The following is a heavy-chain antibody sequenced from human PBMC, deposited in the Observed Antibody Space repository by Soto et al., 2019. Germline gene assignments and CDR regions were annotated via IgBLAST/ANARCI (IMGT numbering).Heavy chain of an antibody. Sequence: SVKVSCKASVGTFSSYAISWVRQAPGQGLEWMGGTIPIFGTANYAQKFQGRVTITADESTSTAYMELSSLRSEDTAVYYCARHYYDSSGYYSGGAFDIWGQGTMVTVSS. D-gene: IGHD3-22*01. CDR3: ARHYYDSSGYYSGGAFDI. J-gene: IGHJ3*02. CDR1: VGTFSSYA. V-gene: IGHV1-69*13. CDR2: TIPIFGTA.